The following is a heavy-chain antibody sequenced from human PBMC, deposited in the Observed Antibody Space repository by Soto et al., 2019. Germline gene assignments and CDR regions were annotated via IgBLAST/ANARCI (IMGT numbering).Heavy chain of an antibody. CDR2: INHLGSI. CDR3: ARGGISHWAYFYYMDV. V-gene: IGHV4-34*01. CDR1: GGSISDYF. J-gene: IGHJ6*03. Sequence: SETLSLTCVVAGGSISDYFWSWIRQPPGMALEWIGEINHLGSINYNPSLKSRVTMSVDTSKNQFSLTLNSVTAADTATYYCARGGISHWAYFYYMDVWDRGTTVTVSS. D-gene: IGHD2-21*01.